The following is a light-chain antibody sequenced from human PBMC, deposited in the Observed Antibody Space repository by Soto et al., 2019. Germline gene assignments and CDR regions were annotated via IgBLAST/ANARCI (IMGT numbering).Light chain of an antibody. CDR3: LQYGTFPRT. Sequence: EIVLTQSPATLSLSPGERATLSCRASQSVRSSYLAWYQQNAGQAPRLLIYGASSRATGIPDRFSGSGSGTDFTLTISRLEPEDFAVYYCLQYGTFPRTFGQGTKVQIK. CDR1: QSVRSSY. V-gene: IGKV3-20*01. J-gene: IGKJ1*01. CDR2: GAS.